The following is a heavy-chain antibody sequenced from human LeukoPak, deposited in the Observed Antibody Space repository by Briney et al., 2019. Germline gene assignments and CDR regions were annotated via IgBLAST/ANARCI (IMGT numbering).Heavy chain of an antibody. CDR2: IYTSGSA. J-gene: IGHJ5*02. Sequence: PSETLSLTCTVSGGSISSDYWGWIRQPAGKGLEWIGRIYTSGSANYNPSLTSRLTMSVDTSKNQFSLKLNSVTAADTADYYCARGRMFRGEGSDLPFNWSDPWGQGTLVTVSS. CDR1: GGSISSDY. D-gene: IGHD3-10*01. CDR3: ARGRMFRGEGSDLPFNWSDP. V-gene: IGHV4-4*07.